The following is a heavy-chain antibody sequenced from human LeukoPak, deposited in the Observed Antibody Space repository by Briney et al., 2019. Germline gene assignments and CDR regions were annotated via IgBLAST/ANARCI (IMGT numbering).Heavy chain of an antibody. V-gene: IGHV3-33*01. Sequence: GRSLRLSCAASGFTFSSYGMHWVRQAPGKGLEWVAVIWYDGSNKYYADSVKGRFTISRDNSKNTLYLQMNSLRAEDTAVYYCARDGEGGMVWGSPPGYFGYWGQETLVTVSS. CDR2: IWYDGSNK. J-gene: IGHJ4*02. CDR1: GFTFSSYG. CDR3: ARDGEGGMVWGSPPGYFGY. D-gene: IGHD3-16*01.